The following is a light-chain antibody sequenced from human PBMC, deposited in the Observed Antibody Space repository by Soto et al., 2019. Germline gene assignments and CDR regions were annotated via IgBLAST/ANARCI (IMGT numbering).Light chain of an antibody. CDR3: CSYAGYYTLV. CDR2: AVS. CDR1: SSDVGGYNY. V-gene: IGLV2-11*01. J-gene: IGLJ2*01. Sequence: QSALTQPRSVSGSPGQSVTISCTGTSSDVGGYNYVSWYQQHPGKAPKLIIYAVSGRPAGVPDRFSGSKSGHTASLTISGLQADDEADYYCCSYAGYYTLVFGGGTKLTVL.